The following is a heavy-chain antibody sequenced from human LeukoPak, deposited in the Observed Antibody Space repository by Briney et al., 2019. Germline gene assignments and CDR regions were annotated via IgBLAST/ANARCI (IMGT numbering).Heavy chain of an antibody. J-gene: IGHJ4*02. Sequence: PSETLSLTCTVSGGSISSSSYYWGWIRQPPGKGLEWIGSIYYSGSTYYNPSLKSRVTISVDTSKNQFSLKLSSVTAADTAVYYCARHGGYHDYVWGSYRLPDYWGQGTLVTVSS. V-gene: IGHV4-39*01. D-gene: IGHD3-16*02. CDR1: GGSISSSSYY. CDR2: IYYSGST. CDR3: ARHGGYHDYVWGSYRLPDY.